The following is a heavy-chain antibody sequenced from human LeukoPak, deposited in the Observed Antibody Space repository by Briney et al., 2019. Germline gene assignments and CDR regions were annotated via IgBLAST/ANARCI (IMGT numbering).Heavy chain of an antibody. J-gene: IGHJ6*03. CDR2: ISYDGSNK. CDR1: GFTFSSYG. CDR3: AKDRCSNGIGCYYYYMDV. D-gene: IGHD2-8*01. Sequence: GGSLRLSCAASGFTFSSYGMHWVRQAPGKGLEWVAVISYDGSNKYYADSVKGRFTISRDNSKNTLYLQMNSLRAEDTAVYYCAKDRCSNGIGCYYYYMDVWGKGTTVTISS. V-gene: IGHV3-30*18.